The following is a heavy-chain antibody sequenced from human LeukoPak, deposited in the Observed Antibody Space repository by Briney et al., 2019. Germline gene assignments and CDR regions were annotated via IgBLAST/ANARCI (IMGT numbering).Heavy chain of an antibody. CDR1: GGSISSSNW. CDR3: ARTGGSFYFYYYMDV. D-gene: IGHD1-26*01. V-gene: IGHV4-4*02. Sequence: SETLSLTCAVSGGSISSSNWWSWVRQPPGKGLEWIGEIYHSGSTNYNPSLKSRVTISVDTSKNQFSLKVSSVTAADTAVYYCARTGGSFYFYYYMDVWGKGTTVTVSS. CDR2: IYHSGST. J-gene: IGHJ6*03.